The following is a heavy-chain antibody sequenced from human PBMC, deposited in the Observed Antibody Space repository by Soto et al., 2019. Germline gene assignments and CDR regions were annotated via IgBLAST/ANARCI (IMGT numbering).Heavy chain of an antibody. D-gene: IGHD4-17*01. CDR3: ATGPLRYTDYGDYADSSYGMDV. Sequence: QMKLVESGGGVVQPGTSLRLSCVASGFTFSAFGMHWVRQAPGKGLEWVAISSYGGSNKYYGDSVQGRFTISRDNSRDKVYLQMNSLRDEDTAVYYCATGPLRYTDYGDYADSSYGMDVWGQGTKVTVSS. CDR2: SSYGGSNK. CDR1: GFTFSAFG. J-gene: IGHJ6*02. V-gene: IGHV3-30*03.